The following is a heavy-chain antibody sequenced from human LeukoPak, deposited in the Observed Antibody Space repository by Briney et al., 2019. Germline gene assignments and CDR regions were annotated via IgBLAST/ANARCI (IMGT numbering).Heavy chain of an antibody. CDR2: IYYSGST. CDR1: GGSISNYY. D-gene: IGHD3-22*01. Sequence: SETLSLTCTVSGGSISNYYWSWIQQPPGKGLECIGYIYYSGSTNYNPSLKSRVTISLDTSKNQFSLKLTSVTAADTALYYCARALGYYDYWGQGTLVTVSS. J-gene: IGHJ4*02. CDR3: ARALGYYDY. V-gene: IGHV4-59*01.